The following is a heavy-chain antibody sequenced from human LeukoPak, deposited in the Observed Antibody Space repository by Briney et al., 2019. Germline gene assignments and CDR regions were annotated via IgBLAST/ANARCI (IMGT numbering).Heavy chain of an antibody. CDR2: IRYDGSNK. Sequence: GGSLRLSCAASGFTFNNYGLHWVRQAPDKGLEWVAFIRYDGSNKNYADSVKGRFTISRDNSKNTLYLQMNSLRPEDTAVYHCAKVSLLMTNDAFDIWGQGTMVTVSS. CDR1: GFTFNNYG. CDR3: AKVSLLMTNDAFDI. D-gene: IGHD3-16*01. V-gene: IGHV3-30*02. J-gene: IGHJ3*02.